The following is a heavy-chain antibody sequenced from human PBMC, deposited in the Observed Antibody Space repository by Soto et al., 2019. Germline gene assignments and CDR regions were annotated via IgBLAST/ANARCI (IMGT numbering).Heavy chain of an antibody. D-gene: IGHD4-17*01. CDR2: TRLKAYGGTA. V-gene: IGHV3-49*04. CDR1: GFSFGDYA. J-gene: IGHJ6*02. Sequence: GSLRLSCSTSGFSFGDYAMSWVRQAPGKGLEWVGFTRLKAYGGTADYAASVRGRFTISRDDSKSIVYLQMNSLKTEDTAVYFCTRRLLDYGDYYYGMDVWGPGTTVTVYS. CDR3: TRRLLDYGDYYYGMDV.